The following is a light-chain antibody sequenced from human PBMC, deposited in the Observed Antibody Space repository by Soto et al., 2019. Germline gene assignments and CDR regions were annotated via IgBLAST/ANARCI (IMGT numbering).Light chain of an antibody. CDR1: QSVSSSY. J-gene: IGKJ1*01. V-gene: IGKV3-20*01. Sequence: DIVLTQSPGTLSLSPGERATISCRASQSVSSSYLAWYQQKPGQAPRLLIYGASSRTTGLPDRFSGSGSGTEFTLIISRLEPEDFAVYYCQQYGSSPRTFGQGTKVEIK. CDR2: GAS. CDR3: QQYGSSPRT.